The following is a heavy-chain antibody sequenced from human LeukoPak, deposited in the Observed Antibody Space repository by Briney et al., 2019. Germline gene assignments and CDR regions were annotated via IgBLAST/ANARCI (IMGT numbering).Heavy chain of an antibody. CDR3: ARRLIVRGVH. Sequence: HGASVTVSCKASGYTFTSYDINWVRQATGQGLEWMGWMNPNSGNTGYAQKFQGRLTMTRNTSISTAYMELSSLTSEDTAVYYCARRLIVRGVHWGQGTLVTVSS. J-gene: IGHJ4*02. CDR2: MNPNSGNT. CDR1: GYTFTSYD. D-gene: IGHD3-10*02. V-gene: IGHV1-8*01.